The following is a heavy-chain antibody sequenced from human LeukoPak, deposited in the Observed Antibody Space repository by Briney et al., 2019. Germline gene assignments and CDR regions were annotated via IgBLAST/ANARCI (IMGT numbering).Heavy chain of an antibody. D-gene: IGHD3-3*01. CDR3: ARHGPHYDFWSGYYLGAFDI. Sequence: KPSETLSLTCVVYGGSLNSYYWSWIRQPPGKGLEWIGYIYYSGSTNYNPSLKSRVTISVDTSKNQFSLKLSSVTAADTAVYYCARHGPHYDFWSGYYLGAFDIWGQGTMVTVSS. CDR2: IYYSGST. V-gene: IGHV4-59*08. CDR1: GGSLNSYY. J-gene: IGHJ3*02.